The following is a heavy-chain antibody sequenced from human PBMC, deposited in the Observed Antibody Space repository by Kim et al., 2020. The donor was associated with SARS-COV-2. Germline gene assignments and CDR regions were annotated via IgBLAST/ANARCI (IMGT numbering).Heavy chain of an antibody. V-gene: IGHV3-7*01. D-gene: IGHD6-19*01. Sequence: GGSLRLSCAASGFTFSSYWMTWVRQAPGKGLEWVANIKQDVNQKYYVDSVKGRFTISRDNAKNSLYLQMNSMRAEDTAVYYCARAGDLDSSGKDAFDIWGQGTMVTVSS. J-gene: IGHJ3*02. CDR1: GFTFSSYW. CDR3: ARAGDLDSSGKDAFDI. CDR2: IKQDVNQK.